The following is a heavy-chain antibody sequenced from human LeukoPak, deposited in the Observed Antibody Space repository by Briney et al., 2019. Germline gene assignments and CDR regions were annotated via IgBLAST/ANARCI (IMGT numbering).Heavy chain of an antibody. V-gene: IGHV3-21*01. D-gene: IGHD3-10*01. CDR1: GFTFSSYE. CDR2: ISTSSVYI. Sequence: GGSLRLSCAASGFTFSSYEMTWVRQAPGKGLEWVSSISTSSVYIYYADSVKGRFTISRDNARNSLYLQMNSLRAEDTAVYYCARDPLYYGSGSYQGDFDYWGQGTLVTISS. CDR3: ARDPLYYGSGSYQGDFDY. J-gene: IGHJ4*02.